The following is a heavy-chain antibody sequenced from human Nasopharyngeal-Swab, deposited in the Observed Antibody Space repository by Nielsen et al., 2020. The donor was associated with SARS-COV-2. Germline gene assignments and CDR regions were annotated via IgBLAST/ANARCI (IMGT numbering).Heavy chain of an antibody. Sequence: GESLKISCAASGFTFSSYAMSWVRQAPGKGLEWVSAISGSGGSTYYADSVKGRFTISRDNAKNTLYLQMNSLRAEDTAVYYCARALYSSGWTRGYWGQGILVTVSS. CDR2: ISGSGGST. V-gene: IGHV3-23*01. J-gene: IGHJ4*02. CDR3: ARALYSSGWTRGY. CDR1: GFTFSSYA. D-gene: IGHD6-19*01.